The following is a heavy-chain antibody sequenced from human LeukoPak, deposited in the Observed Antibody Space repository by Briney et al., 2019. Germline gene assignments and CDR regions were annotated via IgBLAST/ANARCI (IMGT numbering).Heavy chain of an antibody. J-gene: IGHJ4*02. Sequence: SETLSLTCTVSGDSISSSYWSWIRQPAGKGLEWIRRIYSSGITNYNPSLNSRVTMSLDTSKNQFSLKLNSVTAADTALYHCARLNNRVLFDSWGQGTLVTVSS. V-gene: IGHV4-4*07. CDR3: ARLNNRVLFDS. D-gene: IGHD1-14*01. CDR1: GDSISSSY. CDR2: IYSSGIT.